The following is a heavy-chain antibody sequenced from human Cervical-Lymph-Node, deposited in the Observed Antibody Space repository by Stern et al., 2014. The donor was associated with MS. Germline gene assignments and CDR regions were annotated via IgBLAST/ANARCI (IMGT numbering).Heavy chain of an antibody. D-gene: IGHD2/OR15-2a*01. J-gene: IGHJ1*01. CDR3: ASTSQEYFHH. CDR2: TYYPESI. CDR1: GAPINSGGYY. V-gene: IGHV4-31*03. Sequence: QMQLVESGPGLVKPSQTLSLTCTVSGAPINSGGYYWSWIRQHPGKGLEWIGYTYYPESIYYNPSLKSRVTISKDTSKNQFSLKLNSVTAADTAVYYCASTSQEYFHHWGQGTLVTVSS.